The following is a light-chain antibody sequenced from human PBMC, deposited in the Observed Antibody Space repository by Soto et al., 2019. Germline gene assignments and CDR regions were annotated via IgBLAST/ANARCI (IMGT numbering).Light chain of an antibody. CDR3: HQYNTYWT. Sequence: DIQMTQSPSTLSASVGDRFTITCRASQSIDIWLAWFQQKPGKAPRLLIYKASALESGVPSRFSGGGSGTDFTLTISSLQPDDFATYYCHQYNTYWTFGQGTKVEIK. J-gene: IGKJ1*01. V-gene: IGKV1-5*03. CDR1: QSIDIW. CDR2: KAS.